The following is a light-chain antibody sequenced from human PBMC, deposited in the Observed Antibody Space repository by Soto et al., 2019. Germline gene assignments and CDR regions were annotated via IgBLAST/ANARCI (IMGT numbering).Light chain of an antibody. CDR3: QQYGSSPMT. CDR1: QSVSSNY. Sequence: IVLTQSPGTLSLSPGERATLSCRASQSVSSNYLAWYQQKPGQAPRLRIYGASSRATGIPDRFSGSGSGTDFTLTISRLEPEDFAVYYCQQYGSSPMTFCQGTRLET. J-gene: IGKJ5*01. CDR2: GAS. V-gene: IGKV3-20*01.